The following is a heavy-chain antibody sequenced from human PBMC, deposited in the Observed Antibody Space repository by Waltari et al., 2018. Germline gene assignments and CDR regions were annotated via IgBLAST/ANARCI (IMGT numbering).Heavy chain of an antibody. CDR1: GYSISSGYY. J-gene: IGHJ5*02. CDR3: ARHLPRTITIPDWFDP. Sequence: QVQLQESGPGLVKPSETLSLTCTVSGYSISSGYYWGWIRQPPGKGLEWIGSIYHSGRTYYNPSLKRRVTISVDTSKNQFSLKLSSVTAADTAVYYCARHLPRTITIPDWFDPWGQGTLVTVSS. V-gene: IGHV4-38-2*02. CDR2: IYHSGRT. D-gene: IGHD3-9*01.